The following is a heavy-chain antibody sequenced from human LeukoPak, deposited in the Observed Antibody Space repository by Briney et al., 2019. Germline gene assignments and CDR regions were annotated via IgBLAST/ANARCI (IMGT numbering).Heavy chain of an antibody. Sequence: NPGGSPKLSCAASGFTFSSYSMNWVRQAPGKGLEWVSSISSSSSYIYYADSVKGRFTISRDNAKNSLYLQMNSPRAEDTAVYYCARTREQWPLDYWGQGTLVTVSS. J-gene: IGHJ4*02. CDR3: ARTREQWPLDY. V-gene: IGHV3-21*01. CDR1: GFTFSSYS. D-gene: IGHD6-19*01. CDR2: ISSSSSYI.